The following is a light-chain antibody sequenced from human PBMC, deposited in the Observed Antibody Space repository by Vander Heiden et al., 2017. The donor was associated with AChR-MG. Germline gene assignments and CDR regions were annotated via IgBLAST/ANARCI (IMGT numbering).Light chain of an antibody. CDR3: QVWESSSDHYVV. J-gene: IGLJ2*01. CDR2: DGR. V-gene: IGLV3-21*02. CDR1: HIGSKS. Sequence: SYVLTPPPSVSVAPGQTARTTCGGTHIGSKSVHWFQQKPCQAPVLVVYDGRDRPSGIPGRFSGSNSGNTATLTISRVEAGDEADYYCQVWESSSDHYVVFGGGTKLTVL.